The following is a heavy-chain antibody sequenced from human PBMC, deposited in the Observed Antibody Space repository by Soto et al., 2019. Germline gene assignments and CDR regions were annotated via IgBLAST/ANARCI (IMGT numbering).Heavy chain of an antibody. CDR2: INPKSGDT. CDR3: ATSRGTGVKHACDI. V-gene: IGHV1-2*04. D-gene: IGHD7-27*01. Sequence: QAQLVQSGAEVKKPGASVKVSCKASEYTFTNYHMHWVRQAPGQGLEWMGWINPKSGDTKYAQKLQGWVSMTRDTSISTAYMELSRLISDDTAVYYCATSRGTGVKHACDICCQGTMVTVSA. CDR1: EYTFTNYH. J-gene: IGHJ3*02.